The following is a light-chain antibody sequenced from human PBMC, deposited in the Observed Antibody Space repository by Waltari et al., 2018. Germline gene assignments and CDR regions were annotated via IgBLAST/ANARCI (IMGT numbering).Light chain of an antibody. V-gene: IGLV2-14*03. CDR3: NSYTSGRTWV. CDR1: SSAVGGNNH. Sequence: QSALTQPASVSGSPGQSIIISCTGPSSAVGGNNHVSWFLHHPGKAPKLMIHDVNERPSGVSSRFSGSKSGNTASLTISGLQAEDEAIYYCNSYTSGRTWVFGGGNRLTVL. J-gene: IGLJ3*02. CDR2: DVN.